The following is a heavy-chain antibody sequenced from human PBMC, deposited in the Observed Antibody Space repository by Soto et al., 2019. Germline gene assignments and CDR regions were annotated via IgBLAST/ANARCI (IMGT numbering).Heavy chain of an antibody. J-gene: IGHJ5*02. Sequence: ASVKVSCKASGGTFSSYAISWVRQAPGQGLEWMGGIIPIFGTANYAQKFQGRVTITADESTSTAYMELSSLRSEDTAVYYCARDKDDSPNWFDPWGQGTLVTVSS. CDR3: ARDKDDSPNWFDP. V-gene: IGHV1-69*13. CDR2: IIPIFGTA. D-gene: IGHD3-3*01. CDR1: GGTFSSYA.